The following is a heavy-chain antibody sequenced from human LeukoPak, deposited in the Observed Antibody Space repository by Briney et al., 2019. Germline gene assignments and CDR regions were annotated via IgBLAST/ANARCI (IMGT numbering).Heavy chain of an antibody. CDR3: ARDGFSKSRFRYGMDV. CDR1: GFTFSSYW. D-gene: IGHD5-12*01. J-gene: IGHJ6*02. CDR2: IKQNGDEK. Sequence: GGSLRLSCAASGFTFSSYWMNWLRQAPGKGLEWVANIKQNGDEKYYVDSVKGRFTISRDNAKNSLYLQMNSLRAEDTAVCYCARDGFSKSRFRYGMDVWGQGTTVTVSS. V-gene: IGHV3-7*01.